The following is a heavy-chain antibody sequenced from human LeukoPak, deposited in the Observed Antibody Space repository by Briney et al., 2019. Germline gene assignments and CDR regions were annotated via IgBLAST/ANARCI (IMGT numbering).Heavy chain of an antibody. CDR2: ITYDGSNK. Sequence: QSGGSLRLSCAASGFTFSSYAMHWVRQAPGKGLEWVAVITYDGSNKYYADSVKGRFTISRDNSKNTLYLQMDSLRAEDTAVYYCARSAGYCSSASCYYYDYWGQGTLVTVSS. D-gene: IGHD2-2*01. CDR1: GFTFSSYA. J-gene: IGHJ4*02. V-gene: IGHV3-30*04. CDR3: ARSAGYCSSASCYYYDY.